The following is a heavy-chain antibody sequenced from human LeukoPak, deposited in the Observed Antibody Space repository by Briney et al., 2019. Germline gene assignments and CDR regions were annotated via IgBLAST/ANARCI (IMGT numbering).Heavy chain of an antibody. CDR3: ARLRYFDWHYYFDY. CDR1: GLTFGGYW. Sequence: GRSLRLSCAASGLTFGGYWWSWRRQAPGKELKWVANIKQDGSEKYYVDSVKGRFTISRDNAKNSLYLQMNSLRAEDTAVYYCARLRYFDWHYYFDYWGQGTLVTVSS. CDR2: IKQDGSEK. V-gene: IGHV3-7*01. D-gene: IGHD3-9*01. J-gene: IGHJ4*02.